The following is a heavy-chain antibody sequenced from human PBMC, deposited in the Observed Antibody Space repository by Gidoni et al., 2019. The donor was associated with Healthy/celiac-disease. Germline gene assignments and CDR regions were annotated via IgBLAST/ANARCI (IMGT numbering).Heavy chain of an antibody. V-gene: IGHV3-23*01. D-gene: IGHD3-9*01. CDR2: ISGSGGST. Sequence: EVQLLESGGGLVQPGGSLRLSCAASGFTFSSYAMSWVRQAPGKGWEWVSAISGSGGSTYYEDSVKCRFTISRDKSKNTLYLQMNSLRAEDTAVYYCAKTSPFDYDILTGSYYFDYWGQGTLVTVS. CDR1: GFTFSSYA. J-gene: IGHJ4*02. CDR3: AKTSPFDYDILTGSYYFDY.